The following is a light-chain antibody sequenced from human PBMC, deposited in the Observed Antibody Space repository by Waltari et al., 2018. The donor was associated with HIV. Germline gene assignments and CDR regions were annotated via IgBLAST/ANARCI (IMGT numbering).Light chain of an antibody. CDR3: ASFTSGRLNV. V-gene: IGLV2-14*03. CDR1: SSDVGAYDY. CDR2: DVY. J-gene: IGLJ1*01. Sequence: QSALTQPASVSGSPGQSITISCTGTSSDVGAYDYVSWYQQPPGKVPQRRIYDVYNRPSRISNRFSGSKAGNPASLTSSGLQAEDEAHYYGASFTSGRLNVFGTGTKVTVL.